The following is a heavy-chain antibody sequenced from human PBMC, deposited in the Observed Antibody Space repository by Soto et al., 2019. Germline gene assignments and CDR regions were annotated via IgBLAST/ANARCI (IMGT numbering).Heavy chain of an antibody. J-gene: IGHJ6*02. D-gene: IGHD2-2*02. CDR2: IKSKTDGGTT. V-gene: IGHV3-15*01. CDR1: GFTFSNAW. CDR3: TTDPLSCSSNSCYTYYYGMDV. Sequence: EVQLVESGGGLVKPGGSLRLSCAASGFTFSNAWMSWVRQAPGKGLEWVGRIKSKTDGGTTDYAAPVKGRFTISRDDEKNTLYLQMNSLKTEDTAVYYCTTDPLSCSSNSCYTYYYGMDVWGQGTTVTVSS.